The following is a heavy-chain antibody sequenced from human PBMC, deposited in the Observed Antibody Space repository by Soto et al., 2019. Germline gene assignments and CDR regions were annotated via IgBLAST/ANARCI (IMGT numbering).Heavy chain of an antibody. CDR2: IRSKVNSYAT. D-gene: IGHD6-19*01. V-gene: IGHV3-73*01. Sequence: LRLSCAASGFTFSGSAMHWVRQTSGKGLEWVGRIRSKVNSYATAYAASVKGRFTISRDDSKNTAYLQMNSLKTEDTAVYYCTRDSSGWPDWGQGTLVTVSS. J-gene: IGHJ4*02. CDR1: GFTFSGSA. CDR3: TRDSSGWPD.